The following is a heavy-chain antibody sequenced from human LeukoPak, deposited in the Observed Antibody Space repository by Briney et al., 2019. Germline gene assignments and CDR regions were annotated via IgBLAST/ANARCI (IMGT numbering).Heavy chain of an antibody. CDR2: IWYDGSNK. J-gene: IGHJ6*03. CDR1: GLTFSSYG. Sequence: PGRSLRLSCAASGLTFSSYGMHWVRQAPGKGLEWVAVIWYDGSNKYYADSVKGRFTISRDNSKNTLYLQMNSLRAEDTAVYYCAKSAQYYYYYYMDVWGKGTTVTVSS. CDR3: AKSAQYYYYYYMDV. V-gene: IGHV3-33*06.